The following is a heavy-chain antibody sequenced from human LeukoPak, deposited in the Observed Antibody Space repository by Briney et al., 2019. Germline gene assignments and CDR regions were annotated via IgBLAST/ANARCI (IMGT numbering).Heavy chain of an antibody. Sequence: SVKVSCKASGFTFTSSAMQWVRQARGQRLEWIGWIVVGSGNTNYAQKFQERVTITRDMSTSTAYMELSSLRSEDTAVYYCARGRLLWFGELFDDAFDIWGQGTMVTVSS. CDR1: GFTFTSSA. J-gene: IGHJ3*02. V-gene: IGHV1-58*02. D-gene: IGHD3-10*01. CDR3: ARGRLLWFGELFDDAFDI. CDR2: IVVGSGNT.